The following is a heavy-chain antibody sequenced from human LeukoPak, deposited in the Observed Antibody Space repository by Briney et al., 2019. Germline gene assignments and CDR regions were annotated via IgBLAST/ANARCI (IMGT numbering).Heavy chain of an antibody. V-gene: IGHV3-49*04. J-gene: IGHJ4*02. CDR1: GFTFGDYA. Sequence: GGSLRLSCTASGFTFGDYAMSWVRQAPGKGLEWVGFIRSKAYGGTTEYAASVKGRFTISRDDSKSIAYLQMNSLKTEDTAVYYCTGYYYDSSGYGQMYYFDYWGQGTLVTVSS. CDR3: TGYYYDSSGYGQMYYFDY. CDR2: IRSKAYGGTT. D-gene: IGHD3-22*01.